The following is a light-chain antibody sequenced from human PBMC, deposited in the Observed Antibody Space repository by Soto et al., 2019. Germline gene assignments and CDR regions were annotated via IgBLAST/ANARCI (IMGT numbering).Light chain of an antibody. V-gene: IGKV3-15*01. Sequence: ETVMTQFPATLSVSPGVRTTLSCRASQSVSRNLAWYQQRPGQTPRLLFYGASTRATGIPARFSASGSGTEFTLTISSLQSEDFAVYYCQQYNNWPLTFGGGTKVAIE. J-gene: IGKJ4*01. CDR2: GAS. CDR3: QQYNNWPLT. CDR1: QSVSRN.